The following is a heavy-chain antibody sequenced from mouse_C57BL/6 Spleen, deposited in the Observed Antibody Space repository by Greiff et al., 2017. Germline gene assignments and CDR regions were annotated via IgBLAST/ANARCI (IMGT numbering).Heavy chain of an antibody. Sequence: EVQRVESGEGLVKPGGSLKLSCAASGFTFSSYAMSWVRQTPEKRLEWVAYISSGGDYIYYADTVKGRFTISRDNARNTLYLQMSSLKSEDTAMYYCTRRGNWDYFDYWGQGTTLTVSS. CDR1: GFTFSSYA. J-gene: IGHJ2*01. CDR3: TRRGNWDYFDY. D-gene: IGHD4-1*01. V-gene: IGHV5-9-1*02. CDR2: ISSGGDYI.